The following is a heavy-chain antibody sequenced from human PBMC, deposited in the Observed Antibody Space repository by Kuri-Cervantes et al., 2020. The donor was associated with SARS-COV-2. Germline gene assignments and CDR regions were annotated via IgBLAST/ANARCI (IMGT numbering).Heavy chain of an antibody. CDR1: GGSISSYY. CDR3: ASMMSRVGNWFDP. J-gene: IGHJ5*02. CDR2: IKQDGSEK. V-gene: IGHV3-7*01. D-gene: IGHD3-16*01. Sequence: GGSLRLSCTVSGGSISSYYWSWVRQAPGKGLEWVANIKQDGSEKYYVDSVKGRFTISRDNAKNSLYLQMNSLRAEDTAVYYCASMMSRVGNWFDPWGQGTLVTVSS.